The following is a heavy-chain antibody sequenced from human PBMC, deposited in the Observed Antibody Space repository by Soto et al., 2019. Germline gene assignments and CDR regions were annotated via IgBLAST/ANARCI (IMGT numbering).Heavy chain of an antibody. D-gene: IGHD3-22*01. CDR2: IYPGDSDT. CDR1: GYSFTSYW. V-gene: IGHV5-51*01. J-gene: IGHJ3*02. Sequence: PGESLKISCKGSGYSFTSYWIGWVRQMPGKGLEWMGIIYPGDSDTRYSPSFQGQVTISADKSISTAYLQWSSLKASDTAMYYCATSYYYDSSGYYSALGAFDIWVQGTMVTVSS. CDR3: ATSYYYDSSGYYSALGAFDI.